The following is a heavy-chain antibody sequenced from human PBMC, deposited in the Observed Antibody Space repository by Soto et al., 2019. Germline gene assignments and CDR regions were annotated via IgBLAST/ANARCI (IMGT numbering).Heavy chain of an antibody. CDR2: IDSNGGT. Sequence: PSETLSLTCTVSDDSSSNYKWSWIRQPPGRRLEWIGYIDSNGGTSYNPSLQSRVTISIDTSTKQFFLKLSSVTAADTAVYYCARSVDPWGQGTLVTVSS. CDR1: DDSSSNYK. CDR3: ARSVDP. J-gene: IGHJ5*02. V-gene: IGHV4-59*12.